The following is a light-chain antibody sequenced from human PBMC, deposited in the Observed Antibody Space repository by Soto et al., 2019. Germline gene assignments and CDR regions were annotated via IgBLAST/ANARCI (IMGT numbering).Light chain of an antibody. CDR2: EVS. CDR1: SSDVGSYNL. J-gene: IGLJ1*01. V-gene: IGLV2-23*02. CDR3: CSWAGSNSFYF. Sequence: QSALTQPASVSGSPGQSITISCTGTSSDVGSYNLVSWYQQLPGKAPKFIIYEVSKRPSGVSNRFSGSKSGNTASLTISGLQAEDEADYYCCSWAGSNSFYFFGTGTKVTVL.